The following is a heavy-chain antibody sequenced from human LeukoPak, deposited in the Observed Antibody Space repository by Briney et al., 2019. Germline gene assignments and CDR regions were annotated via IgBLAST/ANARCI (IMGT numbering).Heavy chain of an antibody. CDR2: INPNRVGT. V-gene: IGHV1-2*06. CDR1: GYTLTGHY. CDR3: ARVFSYYGSGSYYNKFDY. Sequence: GASVKVSCKASGYTLTGHYMHWVRQAPGQGLEWMGRINPNRVGTNHAQKFHGRVTMTRDTSISTAYIEPSRLRSDDTAVYYCARVFSYYGSGSYYNKFDYWGQGTLVTVSS. J-gene: IGHJ4*02. D-gene: IGHD3-10*01.